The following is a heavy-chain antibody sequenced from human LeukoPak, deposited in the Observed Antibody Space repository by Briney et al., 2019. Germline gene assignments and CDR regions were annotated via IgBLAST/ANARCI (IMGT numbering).Heavy chain of an antibody. CDR3: ARGTDFDY. CDR2: INHSGST. D-gene: IGHD1-1*01. V-gene: IGHV4-34*01. CDR1: GGSFSGYY. J-gene: IGHJ4*02. Sequence: SETLSLTCAVYGGSFSGYYWSWIRQPPGKGLEWIGEINHSGSTNYNPSLKSRVTISVDTSKNQFSLKLSSVTAADTAVYYCARGTDFDYWGQGTLVTVSS.